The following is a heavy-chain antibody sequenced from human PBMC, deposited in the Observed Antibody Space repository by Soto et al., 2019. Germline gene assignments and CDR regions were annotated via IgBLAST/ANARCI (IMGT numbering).Heavy chain of an antibody. V-gene: IGHV1-18*01. CDR3: ARCEPEYKWKRKGAFEI. CDR1: GYTFTSYG. CDR2: ISAYNGNT. J-gene: IGHJ3*02. D-gene: IGHD1-20*01. Sequence: ASVKVSCKASGYTFTSYGISWVRQAPGQGLEWMGWISAYNGNTNYAQKLQGRVTMTTDTSTSTAYMELRSLRSDDTAVYYCARCEPEYKWKRKGAFEIWGQGTMVTVSS.